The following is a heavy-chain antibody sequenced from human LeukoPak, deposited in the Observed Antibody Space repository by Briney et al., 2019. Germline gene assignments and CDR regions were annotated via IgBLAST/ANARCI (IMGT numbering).Heavy chain of an antibody. V-gene: IGHV3-7*01. Sequence: GGSLRLSCAASGFTFSSYWMSWVRQAPGKGLEWVANIKQDGSEKYYVDSVKGRFTISRDNAKNSLYLQMNSPRAEDTAVYYCARDRRNYYDSSGYYDYWGQGTLVTVSS. D-gene: IGHD3-22*01. J-gene: IGHJ4*02. CDR3: ARDRRNYYDSSGYYDY. CDR1: GFTFSSYW. CDR2: IKQDGSEK.